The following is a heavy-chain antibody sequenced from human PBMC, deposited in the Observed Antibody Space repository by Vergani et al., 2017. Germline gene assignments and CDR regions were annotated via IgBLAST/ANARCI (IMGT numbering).Heavy chain of an antibody. Sequence: QVQLQESGPGLVKPSQTLSLTCTVSGGSISSGGYYWSWILQHPGKGLEWSGYIYYSGSTYYNTSLKSRVTISVDTSKNQFSLKLSSLTASDTAVYDCATARGYYRDYPPYALNIWGQGTMVTVSS. D-gene: IGHD4-17*01. V-gene: IGHV4-31*03. CDR3: ATARGYYRDYPPYALNI. J-gene: IGHJ3*02. CDR1: GGSISSGGYY. CDR2: IYYSGST.